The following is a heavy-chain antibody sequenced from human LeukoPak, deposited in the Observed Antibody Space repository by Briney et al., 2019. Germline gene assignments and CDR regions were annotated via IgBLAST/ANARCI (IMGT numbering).Heavy chain of an antibody. CDR2: ISQDGSTQ. D-gene: IGHD5-24*01. CDR1: GSTFSTYS. J-gene: IGHJ4*02. CDR3: SRDGEHGYNDIDY. V-gene: IGHV3-30-3*01. Sequence: PGGSLRLSCEASGSTFSTYSMHWVRQAPDKGLESVAVISQDGSTQYYAGSVQGRFTISRDNSQNTLYLQLNSLRPEDTAVYYCSRDGEHGYNDIDYWGQGTLVTVSS.